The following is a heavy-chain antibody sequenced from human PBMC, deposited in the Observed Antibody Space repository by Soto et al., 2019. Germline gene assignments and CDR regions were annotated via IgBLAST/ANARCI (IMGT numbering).Heavy chain of an antibody. J-gene: IGHJ6*02. CDR2: IYYSGYT. CDR1: GGSISSSSYY. CDR3: ARHNGPLYVGYYYDMDV. V-gene: IGHV4-39*01. D-gene: IGHD3-16*01. Sequence: QLQLQESGPGLVKPSETLSLTCTVSGGSISSSSYYWGWIRQPPGKGLEWIGSIYYSGYTYYNPXLKSRVTIPVDXSXTXFSLKLSSVTAADTAVYYCARHNGPLYVGYYYDMDVWGQGTTVTVSS.